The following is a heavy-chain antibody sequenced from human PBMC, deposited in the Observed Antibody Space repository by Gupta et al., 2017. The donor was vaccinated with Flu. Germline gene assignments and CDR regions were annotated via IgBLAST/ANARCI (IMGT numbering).Heavy chain of an antibody. J-gene: IGHJ4*02. Sequence: AMTWVRQAPGKGLEWVSAVTSSGDDTYYADSVKGRFTISRDNSMNTLDLQMHSLRAEDTAVYFCAKVDYWSGYPYLFDYWGQGTLVTVSS. CDR3: AKVDYWSGYPYLFDY. CDR1: A. CDR2: VTSSGDDT. D-gene: IGHD3-3*01. V-gene: IGHV3-23*01.